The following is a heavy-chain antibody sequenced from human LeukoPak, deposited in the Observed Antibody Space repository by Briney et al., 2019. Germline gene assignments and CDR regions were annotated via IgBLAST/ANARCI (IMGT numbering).Heavy chain of an antibody. D-gene: IGHD2-15*01. J-gene: IGHJ4*02. CDR1: GGTFSSCA. Sequence: SVKVSCKASGGTFSSCAISWVRQAPGQGLEWMGGIIPIFGTANYAQKFQGRVTMTTDTSTSTAYMELRSLRSDDTAVYYCARGIIGYYFDYWGQGTLVTVSS. CDR3: ARGIIGYYFDY. CDR2: IIPIFGTA. V-gene: IGHV1-69*05.